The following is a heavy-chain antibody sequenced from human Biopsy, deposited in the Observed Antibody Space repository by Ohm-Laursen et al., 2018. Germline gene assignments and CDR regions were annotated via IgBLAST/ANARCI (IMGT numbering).Heavy chain of an antibody. J-gene: IGHJ4*02. V-gene: IGHV3-66*01. Sequence: SLRLSCTASEFNVYRNHMNWVRQAPGKGLEWVSMIHGSGRTDYADSVKGRFTVSIDNSKDTVYLQMNALRVDDTAMYYCAGAGGHSFWGQGALVTVSS. CDR1: EFNVYRNH. D-gene: IGHD3-16*01. CDR2: IHGSGRT. CDR3: AGAGGHSF.